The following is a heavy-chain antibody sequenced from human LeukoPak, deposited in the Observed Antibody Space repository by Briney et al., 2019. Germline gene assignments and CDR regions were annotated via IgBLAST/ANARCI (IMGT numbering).Heavy chain of an antibody. CDR1: GFTFTTYD. CDR3: ARDLTMSS. J-gene: IGHJ5*02. CDR2: ISGSGDTT. Sequence: GGSLRLSCAASGFTFTTYDMSWVRQAPGKGLEWVSVISGSGDTTHYADSVKGRFTISRDNSKTTVYLQLNSLRVEDTAMYYCARDLTMSSWGQGTLVTVSS. V-gene: IGHV3-23*01.